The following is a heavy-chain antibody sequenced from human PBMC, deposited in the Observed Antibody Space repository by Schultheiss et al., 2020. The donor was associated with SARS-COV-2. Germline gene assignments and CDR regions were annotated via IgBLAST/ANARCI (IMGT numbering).Heavy chain of an antibody. CDR2: IYYSGST. D-gene: IGHD4-23*01. J-gene: IGHJ1*01. Sequence: SQTLSLTCTVSGGSISSGSYYWSWIRQPPGKGLEWIGYIYYSGSTNYNPSLKSRVTISVDTSKNQFSLKLSSVTAADTAVYYCARHYGGAEYFQHWGQGTLVTVSS. CDR3: ARHYGGAEYFQH. V-gene: IGHV4-61*01. CDR1: GGSISSGSYY.